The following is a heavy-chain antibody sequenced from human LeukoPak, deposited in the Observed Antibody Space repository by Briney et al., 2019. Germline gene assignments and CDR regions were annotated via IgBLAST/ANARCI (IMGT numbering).Heavy chain of an antibody. J-gene: IGHJ4*02. CDR3: ARGSAYDYVWGSYRYTIDY. V-gene: IGHV3-21*01. Sequence: GVSLRLSCAASGFTFSSYSMNWVRQAPGKGLEWVASISSSSSYIYYADSVKGRFTISRDNAKNSLYLQMNSLRAEDTAVYYCARGSAYDYVWGSYRYTIDYWGQGTLVTVSS. CDR1: GFTFSSYS. D-gene: IGHD3-16*02. CDR2: ISSSSSYI.